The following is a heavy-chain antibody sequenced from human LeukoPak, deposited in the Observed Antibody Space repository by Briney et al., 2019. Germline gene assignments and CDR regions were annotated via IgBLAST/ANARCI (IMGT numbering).Heavy chain of an antibody. CDR2: ISPNSGDT. Sequence: ASVKVSCKASGYTFTGHYMQWLRQAPGQGLEWMGWISPNSGDTLHAQKFQGRVTMARDTSINTAYMELSNLRSDDTAVYYCARARQGAGTYAFDIWGQGTMVTVSS. V-gene: IGHV1-2*02. D-gene: IGHD6-13*01. J-gene: IGHJ3*02. CDR3: ARARQGAGTYAFDI. CDR1: GYTFTGHY.